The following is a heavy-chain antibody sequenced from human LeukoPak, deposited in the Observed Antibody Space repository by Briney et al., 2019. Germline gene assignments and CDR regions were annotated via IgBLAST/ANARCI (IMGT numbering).Heavy chain of an antibody. D-gene: IGHD3-9*01. Sequence: GGSLRLSCAASGFTFSSYGMSWVRQAPGKGLEWVSAISGSGGSTYYADSVKGRFTISRDNSKNTLYLQMNSLRAEDTAVYYCAKVGDFDWLSDYYYYMDVWGKGTTVTISS. CDR2: ISGSGGST. CDR3: AKVGDFDWLSDYYYYMDV. V-gene: IGHV3-23*01. CDR1: GFTFSSYG. J-gene: IGHJ6*03.